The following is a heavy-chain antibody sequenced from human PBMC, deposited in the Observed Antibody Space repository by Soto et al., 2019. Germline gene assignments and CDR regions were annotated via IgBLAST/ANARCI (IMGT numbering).Heavy chain of an antibody. J-gene: IGHJ4*02. CDR3: TRVYCSGGSCYSIDS. Sequence: ASVKVSCKASGYTFTNYYIHWVRQAPGQGLEWMGVISPSGGSTSYAQKFQGRITMTRDTSTSTVDMEVSSLRSEDTAVYYCTRVYCSGGSCYSIDSWGQGTLVTVSS. D-gene: IGHD2-15*01. V-gene: IGHV1-46*03. CDR1: GYTFTNYY. CDR2: ISPSGGST.